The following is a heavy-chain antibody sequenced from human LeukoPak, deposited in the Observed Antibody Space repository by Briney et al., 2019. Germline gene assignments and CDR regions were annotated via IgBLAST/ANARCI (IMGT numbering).Heavy chain of an antibody. D-gene: IGHD6-19*01. CDR1: GFIFSSYA. J-gene: IGHJ4*02. CDR2: ISSSGGST. CDR3: AKDPVLGTGCYGYYFDY. Sequence: GGSLRLSCATSGFIFSSYAMNWVRQAPGKGLEWVSAISSSGGSTYYADSVKGRFTISRDNSKNTLYLQMNSLRAEDTAVYYCAKDPVLGTGCYGYYFDYWGQGTLVTVSS. V-gene: IGHV3-23*01.